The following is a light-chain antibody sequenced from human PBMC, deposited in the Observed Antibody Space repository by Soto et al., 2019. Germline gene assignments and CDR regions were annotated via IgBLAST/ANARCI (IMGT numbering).Light chain of an antibody. CDR1: SSNIGTNA. CDR3: APRDLRPYPYV. J-gene: IGLJ1*01. Sequence: QSVLTQPPSASGTPGQRVTISCSGGSSNIGTNAVNWYQQLPGTAPKLLIYNNNQRPSGVPDRFSGSKSGTSASLAISGLQSEDYSYYYCAPRDLRPYPYVLCTGT. CDR2: NNN. V-gene: IGLV1-44*01.